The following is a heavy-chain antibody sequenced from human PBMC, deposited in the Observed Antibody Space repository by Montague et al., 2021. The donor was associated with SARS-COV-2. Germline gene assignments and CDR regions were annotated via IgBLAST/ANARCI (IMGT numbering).Heavy chain of an antibody. D-gene: IGHD4-17*01. CDR1: GLTVNGNF. CDR2: IYAGGGT. J-gene: IGHJ4*02. CDR3: ASGLGYGDYGDY. Sequence: SLRLSCAASGLTVNGNFMTWVRQAPGRGLEWVSVIYAGGGTDYADSGKGRFTVSRDNSKNTLYLQMNSLRVDDTALYYCASGLGYGDYGDYWGQGTLVTVSS. V-gene: IGHV3-53*01.